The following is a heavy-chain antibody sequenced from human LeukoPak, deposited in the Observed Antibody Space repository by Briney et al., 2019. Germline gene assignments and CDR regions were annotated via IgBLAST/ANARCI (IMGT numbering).Heavy chain of an antibody. V-gene: IGHV3-30*18. J-gene: IGHJ3*02. Sequence: QTGGSLRLSCAASGLTFSRSAMHWVRQAPGKGLEWVAVISYDGTNKYYEDSVKGRFTISRDSSKSTLYLQMNSLRAEDTAVYYCAKGSSTGSWVQLELDAFDIWGQGTMVTVSS. CDR2: ISYDGTNK. CDR3: AKGSSTGSWVQLELDAFDI. D-gene: IGHD1-1*01. CDR1: GLTFSRSA.